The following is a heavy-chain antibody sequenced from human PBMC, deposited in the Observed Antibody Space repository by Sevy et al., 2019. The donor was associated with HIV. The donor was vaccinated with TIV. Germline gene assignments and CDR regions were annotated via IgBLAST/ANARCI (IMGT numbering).Heavy chain of an antibody. V-gene: IGHV4-59*13. D-gene: IGHD3-3*01. Sequence: SETLSLTCSVSGGSMRNFYWSWIRQPPGKGLEWIGNIYYSGSTNYNPSLKSRVTMSVDTSKNQFSLKLSFVTAADTAVYYCAGSGFLEWAGSTRGPRNWFGPWGQGTLVTVSS. CDR1: GGSMRNFY. CDR2: IYYSGST. J-gene: IGHJ5*02. CDR3: AGSGFLEWAGSTRGPRNWFGP.